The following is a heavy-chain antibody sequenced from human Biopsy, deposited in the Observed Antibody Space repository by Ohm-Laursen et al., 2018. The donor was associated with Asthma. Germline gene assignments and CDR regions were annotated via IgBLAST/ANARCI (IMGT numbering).Heavy chain of an antibody. J-gene: IGHJ6*01. Sequence: SQTLSLTCTVGGAYIGCRDHHWSWIRQSPGTGLEWIGFVFWSGTTHYNRSLERRLSISIDTTRNEFSMTLRSVTAADTAVYFCARVASYGDLYLGIDVWGPGTTVSVST. CDR1: GAYIGCRDHH. D-gene: IGHD4-17*01. CDR3: ARVASYGDLYLGIDV. V-gene: IGHV4-30-4*01. CDR2: VFWSGTT.